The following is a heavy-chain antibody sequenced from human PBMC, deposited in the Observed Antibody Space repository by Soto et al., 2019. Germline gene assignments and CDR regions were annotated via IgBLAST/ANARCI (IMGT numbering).Heavy chain of an antibody. Sequence: SETLSLTCTVSGGSISNYYWSWIRQPAGKGLEWIGRIYTTSGSTTYNPSLKSRVTMSVDTSKNQFSLKLSSVTAADTAVYYCAKSSGWFDYWGQGTLVTVSS. CDR1: GGSISNYY. CDR2: IYTTSGST. J-gene: IGHJ4*02. CDR3: AKSSGWFDY. V-gene: IGHV4-4*07. D-gene: IGHD6-19*01.